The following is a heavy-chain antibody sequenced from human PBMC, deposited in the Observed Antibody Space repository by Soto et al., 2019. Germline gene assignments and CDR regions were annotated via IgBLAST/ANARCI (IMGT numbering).Heavy chain of an antibody. CDR3: ARAGGITGNHGDFDI. D-gene: IGHD1-20*01. CDR1: GFTFSDYY. Sequence: GESLKISCAASGFTFSDYYMSWIRQAPGKGLEWVSYISSSGSTIYYADSVKGRFTISRDNAKNSLYLQMNSLRAEDTAVYYCARAGGITGNHGDFDIWGQVTMVTVST. J-gene: IGHJ3*02. CDR2: ISSSGSTI. V-gene: IGHV3-11*01.